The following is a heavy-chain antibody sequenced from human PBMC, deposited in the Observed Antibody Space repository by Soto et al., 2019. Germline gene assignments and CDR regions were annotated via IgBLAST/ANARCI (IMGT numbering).Heavy chain of an antibody. J-gene: IGHJ3*02. Sequence: QLQLQESGPGLVKPSETLSLTCTVSGGSISSSSYYWGWIRQPPGKGLEWIGSIYYSGSTYYNPSLKSRVTISVDTSKNQSSLKLSSVTAADTAVYYCARQYGDYVSSAFDIWGQGTMVTVSS. CDR3: ARQYGDYVSSAFDI. D-gene: IGHD4-17*01. CDR2: IYYSGST. V-gene: IGHV4-39*01. CDR1: GGSISSSSYY.